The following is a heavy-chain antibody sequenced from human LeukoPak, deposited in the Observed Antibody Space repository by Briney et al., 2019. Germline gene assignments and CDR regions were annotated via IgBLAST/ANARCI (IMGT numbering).Heavy chain of an antibody. Sequence: KSGGSLRLSCVASGFTFSSYSMNWVRQAPGKGLEWVSSISSSSSYIYYADSVKGRFTIPRDNAKNSLYLQMNSLRAEDTALYYCAKDMLEIYHYYFMDVWGKGTTVTSSS. CDR1: GFTFSSYS. CDR2: ISSSSSYI. CDR3: AKDMLEIYHYYFMDV. V-gene: IGHV3-21*04. J-gene: IGHJ6*03. D-gene: IGHD3-10*02.